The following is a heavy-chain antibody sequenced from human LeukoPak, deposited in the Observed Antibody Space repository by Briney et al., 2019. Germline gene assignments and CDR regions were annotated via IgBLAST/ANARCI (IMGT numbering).Heavy chain of an antibody. D-gene: IGHD3-3*01. Sequence: PSETLSLTCTVSGGSISSYYWSWIRQPAGKGLEWIGRIYTSGSTNYNPSLKSRVTMSVDTSKNQFSLKLSSVTAADTAVYYCARRRYDFRSGYSWYFDYWGQGTLVTVSS. V-gene: IGHV4-4*07. J-gene: IGHJ4*02. CDR3: ARRRYDFRSGYSWYFDY. CDR1: GGSISSYY. CDR2: IYTSGST.